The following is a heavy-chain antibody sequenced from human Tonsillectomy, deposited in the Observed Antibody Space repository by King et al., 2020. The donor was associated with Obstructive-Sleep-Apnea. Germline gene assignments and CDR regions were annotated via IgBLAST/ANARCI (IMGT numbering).Heavy chain of an antibody. CDR2: IYYIGTA. Sequence: VQLQESGPGLVKPSETLSLTCTVSGGSISTYYWSWIRQPPGKGLEWIGYIYYIGTANYNPSLKSRVTISVDTSNKQFSLKLSSVTAADTAGYYCARQRYCGGDCYSNDVFDIWGHGTMVTVSS. CDR3: ARQRYCGGDCYSNDVFDI. CDR1: GGSISTYY. V-gene: IGHV4-59*08. D-gene: IGHD2-21*02. J-gene: IGHJ3*02.